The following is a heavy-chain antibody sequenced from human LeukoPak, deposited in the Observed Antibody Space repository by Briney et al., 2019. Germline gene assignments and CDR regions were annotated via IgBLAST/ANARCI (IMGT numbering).Heavy chain of an antibody. V-gene: IGHV3-7*01. J-gene: IGHJ3*02. CDR2: IKQDGSEK. Sequence: GGSLRLSCAASGFTFSSYWMSWVRQAPGKGLEWVANIKQDGSEKYYVDSVKGRFTISRDNAKNSLYLQMNSLRAEDTAVYYCARDLEAAAGYDAFDIWGQGTMVTVSS. CDR3: ARDLEAAAGYDAFDI. CDR1: GFTFSSYW. D-gene: IGHD6-13*01.